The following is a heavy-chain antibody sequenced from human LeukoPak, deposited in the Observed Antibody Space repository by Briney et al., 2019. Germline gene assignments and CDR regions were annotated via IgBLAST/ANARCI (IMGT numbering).Heavy chain of an antibody. J-gene: IGHJ3*02. Sequence: GGSLRLSCAASGFTFSNYGMNWVRQAPGKGLEWVSSISTSSSYIYYADSVQGRFTIFRDNAKNSLFLQMDSLRAEDTAVYYCARGRGYSISSDAFDIWGQGTMVTVSS. CDR3: ARGRGYSISSDAFDI. CDR2: ISTSSSYI. D-gene: IGHD6-6*01. CDR1: GFTFSNYG. V-gene: IGHV3-21*01.